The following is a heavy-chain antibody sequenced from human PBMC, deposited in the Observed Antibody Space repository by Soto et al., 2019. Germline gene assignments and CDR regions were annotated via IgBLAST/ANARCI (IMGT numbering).Heavy chain of an antibody. J-gene: IGHJ4*02. V-gene: IGHV1-3*01. CDR3: ARVIGGLYYFDY. CDR1: GYTFTSYA. Sequence: ASVKVSCTASGYTFTSYAMHWVRQAPGQRLEWMGWINAGNGNTKYSQKFQGRVTITRDTSASTAYMELSSLRSEDTAVYYCARVIGGLYYFDYWGQGTQVTVSS. D-gene: IGHD3-16*01. CDR2: INAGNGNT.